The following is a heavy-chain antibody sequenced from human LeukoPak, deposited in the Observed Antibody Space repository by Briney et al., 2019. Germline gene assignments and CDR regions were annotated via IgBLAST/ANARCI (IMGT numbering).Heavy chain of an antibody. J-gene: IGHJ4*02. V-gene: IGHV4-34*01. CDR2: INHSGSA. D-gene: IGHD7-27*01. Sequence: SETLSLTCAVSGGSFSGYYWTWIRQPPGKGLEWIGEINHSGSANYNPSLKSRVTISLDTSKNQFSLKLSSVTAADTAVYYCARDQRLGFDYWGQGTLVTVSS. CDR1: GGSFSGYY. CDR3: ARDQRLGFDY.